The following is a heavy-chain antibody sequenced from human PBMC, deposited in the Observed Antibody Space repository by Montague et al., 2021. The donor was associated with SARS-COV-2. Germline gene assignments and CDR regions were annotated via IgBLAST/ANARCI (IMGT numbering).Heavy chain of an antibody. CDR3: ARHRPQIYNWNDVGPGNWFDP. CDR1: GYSFTSYW. J-gene: IGHJ5*02. CDR2: IDPSNSYT. Sequence: QSGAEVKKPGESLRISCKGSGYSFTSYWISWVRQMPGKGLEWMGRIDPSNSYTNYSPSFQGHVTISADKSISTAYLRWSSLKASDTAMYYCARHRPQIYNWNDVGPGNWFDPWGKGTLVTVSS. D-gene: IGHD1-20*01. V-gene: IGHV5-10-1*01.